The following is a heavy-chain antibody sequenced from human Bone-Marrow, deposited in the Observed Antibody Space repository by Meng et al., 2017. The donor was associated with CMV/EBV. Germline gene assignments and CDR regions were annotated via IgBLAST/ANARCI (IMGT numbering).Heavy chain of an antibody. V-gene: IGHV3-7*01. CDR1: GFTFSSYW. CDR3: ARDSYCSSTSCGRGGAHY. J-gene: IGHJ4*02. D-gene: IGHD2-2*01. CDR2: IKQDGSEK. Sequence: GGSLRLSCAASGFTFSSYWMSWVRQAPGKGLEWVANIKQDGSEKYYVDSVKGRFTISRDNAKNSLYLQMNSLRAEDTAVYYSARDSYCSSTSCGRGGAHYWGQGTLVTVSS.